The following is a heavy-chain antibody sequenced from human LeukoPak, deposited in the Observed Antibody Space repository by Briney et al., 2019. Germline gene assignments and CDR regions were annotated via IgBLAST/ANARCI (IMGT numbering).Heavy chain of an antibody. V-gene: IGHV3-23*01. D-gene: IGHD3-16*01. J-gene: IGHJ1*01. CDR3: AKDDAWGRYKD. CDR2: ITGSGGRT. CDR1: GFTFSSYA. Sequence: GGSLRLSCAASGFTFSSYAMNWVRQAPGKGLEWVSAITGSGGRTYYADSVKGRFTISRDNSKNTVSLQMNSLRGDDTAVYYCAKDDAWGRYKDWGQGTLVTVSS.